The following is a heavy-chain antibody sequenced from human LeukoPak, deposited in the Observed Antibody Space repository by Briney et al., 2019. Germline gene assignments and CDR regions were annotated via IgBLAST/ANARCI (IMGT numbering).Heavy chain of an antibody. D-gene: IGHD3-10*01. CDR3: ARDVGSESYAFDY. CDR2: ISDSGGDK. CDR1: GFTFSRYG. V-gene: IGHV3-30*02. Sequence: PGGSLRLSCAASGFTFSRYGFHWVRQAPGKGLEWVAFISDSGGDKWYADSVKGRLTISRDKSKNTVNLQMSSLRVEDTALYYCARDVGSESYAFDYWGQGTQVTVSS. J-gene: IGHJ4*02.